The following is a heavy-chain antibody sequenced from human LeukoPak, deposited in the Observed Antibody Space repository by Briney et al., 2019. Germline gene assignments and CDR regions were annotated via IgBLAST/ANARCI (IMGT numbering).Heavy chain of an antibody. Sequence: GGSLRLSCAASGFTFSSYSMNWVRQAPGKGLEWVSYISSSSSTIYYADSVKGRFTISRDNAKNSLYLQMNSLRDEDTAVYYCAGFSGGYVGYYFDYGGQEPLVTVSS. V-gene: IGHV3-48*02. J-gene: IGHJ4*02. CDR2: ISSSSSTI. CDR1: GFTFSSYS. D-gene: IGHD6-19*01. CDR3: AGFSGGYVGYYFDY.